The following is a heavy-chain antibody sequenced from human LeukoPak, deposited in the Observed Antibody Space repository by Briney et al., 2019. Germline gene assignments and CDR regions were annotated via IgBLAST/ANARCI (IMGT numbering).Heavy chain of an antibody. Sequence: SETLSLTCTVSGGSISSYYWSWIRQPPGKGPEWIGYIYYSGSTNYNPSLKSRVTISVDTSKNQFSLKLSSVTAADTAVYYCASSPSKGSFDYWGQGTLVTVSS. CDR3: ASSPSKGSFDY. CDR1: GGSISSYY. J-gene: IGHJ4*02. V-gene: IGHV4-59*01. CDR2: IYYSGST.